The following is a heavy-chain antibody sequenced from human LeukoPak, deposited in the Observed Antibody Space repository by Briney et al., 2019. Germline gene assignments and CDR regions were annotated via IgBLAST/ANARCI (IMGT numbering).Heavy chain of an antibody. D-gene: IGHD3-10*01. CDR3: ARAYYYGSGSYITPYYFDY. CDR2: ISAYNGNS. V-gene: IGHV1-18*01. CDR1: GYTFTSYG. Sequence: ASVKVSCKASGYTFTSYGITWVRQAPGQGLEWMGWISAYNGNSNYAQKVQGRVTMTTDISASTAYMEVRSLRSDDTAVYYCARAYYYGSGSYITPYYFDYWGQGTLVTASP. J-gene: IGHJ4*02.